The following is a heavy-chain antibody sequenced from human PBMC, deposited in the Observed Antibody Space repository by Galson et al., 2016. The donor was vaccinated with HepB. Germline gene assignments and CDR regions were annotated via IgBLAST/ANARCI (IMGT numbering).Heavy chain of an antibody. D-gene: IGHD3-9*01. J-gene: IGHJ6*02. CDR3: ARATNFDSSLHYDMDV. V-gene: IGHV1-69*13. CDR2: NIPVFGTA. CDR1: GGTFNYYG. Sequence: SVKVSCKASGGTFNYYGISWVRQAPGQGLEWMGGNIPVFGTAEYAKKFQGRITITADEFTRTAYMELRSLTSEDTAVYYCARATNFDSSLHYDMDVWGQGTTVIVSS.